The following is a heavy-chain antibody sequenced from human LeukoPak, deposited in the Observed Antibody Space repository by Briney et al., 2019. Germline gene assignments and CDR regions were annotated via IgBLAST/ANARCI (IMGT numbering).Heavy chain of an antibody. CDR3: ALSYYYDSSGYVFDI. D-gene: IGHD3-22*01. V-gene: IGHV1-2*06. J-gene: IGHJ3*02. CDR2: INPNSGGT. CDR1: GYTFTGYY. Sequence: ASVKVSCKASGYTFTGYYMHWVRQAPGQGLEWMGRINPNSGGTNYAQKFQGRVTMTRDTSNSTAYMELSRLRSDDTAVYYCALSYYYDSSGYVFDIWGQGTMVTVSS.